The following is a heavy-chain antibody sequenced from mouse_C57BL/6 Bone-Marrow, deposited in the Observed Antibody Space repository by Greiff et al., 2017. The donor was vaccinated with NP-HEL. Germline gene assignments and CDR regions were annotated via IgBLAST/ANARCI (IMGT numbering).Heavy chain of an antibody. V-gene: IGHV1-55*01. CDR2: LYPGSGST. CDR3: AKGSNDAMDY. J-gene: IGHJ4*01. D-gene: IGHD2-5*01. Sequence: QVQLQQPGAELVKPGASVKMSCKASGYTFTSYWITWLKQRPGQGLEWIGDLYPGSGSTNYNEKFKSKATLTVDTSSSTAYMQLSSLTSEDSAVYYCAKGSNDAMDYWGQGTSVTVSS. CDR1: GYTFTSYW.